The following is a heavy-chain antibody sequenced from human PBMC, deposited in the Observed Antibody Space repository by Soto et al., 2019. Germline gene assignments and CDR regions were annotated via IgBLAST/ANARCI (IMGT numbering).Heavy chain of an antibody. CDR2: INAGDGRT. Sequence: GASVKVYCKASGYTFTSYAIQWVRQVPGQRLEWMGWINAGDGRTKYSEKYQARTTITRDTSATTAYMELISLRSEDTAVYYCAKAIWYSGNYYFDYWGQGTLVTVSS. V-gene: IGHV1-3*01. J-gene: IGHJ4*02. D-gene: IGHD1-26*01. CDR3: AKAIWYSGNYYFDY. CDR1: GYTFTSYA.